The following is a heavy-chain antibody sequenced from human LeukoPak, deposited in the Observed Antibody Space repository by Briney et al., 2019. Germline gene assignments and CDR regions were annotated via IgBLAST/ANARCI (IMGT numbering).Heavy chain of an antibody. D-gene: IGHD3-3*01. V-gene: IGHV3-20*04. J-gene: IGHJ4*02. CDR2: INWNGGST. CDR3: ARRQDNDFWSGYSSYYFDY. CDR1: GFTFDDYG. Sequence: PGGSLRLSCAASGFTFDDYGMSWVRQAPGKGLEWVSGINWNGGSTGYADSVKGRFTISRDNAKNSLYLQMNSLRAEDTALYYCARRQDNDFWSGYSSYYFDYWGQGTLVTVSS.